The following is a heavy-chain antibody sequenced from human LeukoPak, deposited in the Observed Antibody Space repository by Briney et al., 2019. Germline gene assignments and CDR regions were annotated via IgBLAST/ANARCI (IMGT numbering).Heavy chain of an antibody. D-gene: IGHD3-10*01. CDR3: ARGPRITMVQGVTLTFDY. V-gene: IGHV1-2*02. Sequence: ASVKVSCKASGYTFTGYYMHWVRQAPGQGLEWMGWINPNSGGTNYAQKFQGRVTMTRDTSISTAYMELSRLRSDDTAVYYCARGPRITMVQGVTLTFDYWGQGTLVTVSS. CDR1: GYTFTGYY. J-gene: IGHJ4*02. CDR2: INPNSGGT.